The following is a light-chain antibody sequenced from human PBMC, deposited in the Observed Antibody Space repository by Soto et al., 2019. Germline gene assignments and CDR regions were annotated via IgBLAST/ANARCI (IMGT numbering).Light chain of an antibody. Sequence: DVVLTQSPLSLPVTLGQPASISCRSSQGLAYSDGNTYLSWVFQRPGHSPRRLISKVSKRDSGVPDRFSGNGSGTYFTLNISRVEAEDVGVYYCMQGISWPRTFGHGTKVELK. CDR3: MQGISWPRT. J-gene: IGKJ1*01. V-gene: IGKV2-30*01. CDR2: KVS. CDR1: QGLAYSDGNTY.